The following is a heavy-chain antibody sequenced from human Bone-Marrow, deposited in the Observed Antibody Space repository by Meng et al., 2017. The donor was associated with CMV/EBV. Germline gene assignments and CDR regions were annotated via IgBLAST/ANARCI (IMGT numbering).Heavy chain of an antibody. V-gene: IGHV4-39*07. CDR1: GFDISSTNYY. J-gene: IGHJ4*02. CDR2: MSYSGTT. D-gene: IGHD3-3*01. CDR3: ARRGRAERSGYSYFDY. Sequence: GSLRLSCVVSGFDISSTNYYWGWIRQPPGKGLEWIGSMSYSGTTYYNPSLESRVTISLDASNNQFSLRLSSVTAADTAVYYCARRGRAERSGYSYFDYWGQGTLVTVSS.